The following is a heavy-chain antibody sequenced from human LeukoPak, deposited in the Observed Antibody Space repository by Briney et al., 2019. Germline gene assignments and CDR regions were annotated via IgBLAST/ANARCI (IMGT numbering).Heavy chain of an antibody. CDR1: GGSLSGLY. J-gene: IGHJ3*01. CDR2: IHRGGRS. Sequence: PSETLSLTCAVSGGSLSGLYWSWIRRSPGKGLEWIGEIHRGGRSKLRTFLQDLISICLDTAKNEVSLRLTHVTAADTAMYFCAKDPVLHDYGDTVNAYDVWGQGTMVIVSS. V-gene: IGHV4-34*01. D-gene: IGHD4-17*01. CDR3: AKDPVLHDYGDTVNAYDV.